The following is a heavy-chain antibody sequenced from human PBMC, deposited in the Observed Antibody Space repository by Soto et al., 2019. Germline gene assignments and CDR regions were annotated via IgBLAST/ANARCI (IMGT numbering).Heavy chain of an antibody. CDR2: IRNEANGGTT. CDR3: ASWGDSSSQGYYYYGMDV. CDR1: GFNFSDYY. Sequence: GGSLRLSCAASGFNFSDYYMHWVRQAPGKGLEWVGFIRNEANGGTTEWTTSVKGRLTFSRDVSNSTTYLQVNSLRADDTAVYYCASWGDSSSQGYYYYGMDVWGQGTTVTVSS. J-gene: IGHJ6*02. D-gene: IGHD6-13*01. V-gene: IGHV3-49*01.